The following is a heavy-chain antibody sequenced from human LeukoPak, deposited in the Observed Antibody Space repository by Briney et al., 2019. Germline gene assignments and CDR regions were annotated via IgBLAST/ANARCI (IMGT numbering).Heavy chain of an antibody. CDR3: ARDFTPPHWTTRNCPRGGWFDP. J-gene: IGHJ5*02. Sequence: ALVKVSCKASDYTFSNYGISWVRQAPGQGLEWMGWINPYNGNTRYAENLQGRVTMTTDTSTSTAYMELRSLRSDDTAIYYCARDFTPPHWTTRNCPRGGWFDPWGQGTLVTVSS. V-gene: IGHV1-18*01. CDR2: INPYNGNT. D-gene: IGHD3/OR15-3a*01. CDR1: DYTFSNYG.